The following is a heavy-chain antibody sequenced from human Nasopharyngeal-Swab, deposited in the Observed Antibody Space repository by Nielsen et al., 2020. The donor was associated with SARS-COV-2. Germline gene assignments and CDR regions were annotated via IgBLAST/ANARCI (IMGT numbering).Heavy chain of an antibody. V-gene: IGHV4-61*08. CDR1: GGSISSGDYY. J-gene: IGHJ4*02. Sequence: SETLSLTCTVSGGSISSGDYYWSWIRQPPGKGLEWIGYIYYSGSTNYNPSLKSRVTISVDTSKNQFSLKLSSVTAADTAVYYCARVGRQWLVQVDYWGQGTLVTVSS. D-gene: IGHD6-19*01. CDR3: ARVGRQWLVQVDY. CDR2: IYYSGST.